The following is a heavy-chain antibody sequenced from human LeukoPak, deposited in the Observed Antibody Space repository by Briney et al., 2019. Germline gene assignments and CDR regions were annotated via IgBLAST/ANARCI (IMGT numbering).Heavy chain of an antibody. J-gene: IGHJ6*04. V-gene: IGHV4-34*01. CDR2: INHSGST. CDR3: ARVIVVVPAATLDV. Sequence: SGTLSLTCAVYGGSFSGYYWSWIRQPPGKGLEWIGEINHSGSTNYNPSLKSRVTISVDTSKNQFSLKLSSVTAADTAVYYCARVIVVVPAATLDVWGKGTTVTVSS. CDR1: GGSFSGYY. D-gene: IGHD2-2*01.